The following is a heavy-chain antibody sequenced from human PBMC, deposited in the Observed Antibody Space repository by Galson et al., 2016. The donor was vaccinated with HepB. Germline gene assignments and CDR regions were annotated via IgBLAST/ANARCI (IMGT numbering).Heavy chain of an antibody. CDR2: ISSSSSYI. V-gene: IGHV3-21*01. D-gene: IGHD6-19*01. CDR3: ARETSGWYTSSYYYYYYGMDV. CDR1: GFTFSSYS. J-gene: IGHJ6*02. Sequence: SLRLSCAASGFTFSSYSMNWVRQAPGKGLEWVSSISSSSSYIYYADSVKGRFTISRDNAKNSLYLQMNSLRAEDTAVYYCARETSGWYTSSYYYYYYGMDVWGQGTTVTVSS.